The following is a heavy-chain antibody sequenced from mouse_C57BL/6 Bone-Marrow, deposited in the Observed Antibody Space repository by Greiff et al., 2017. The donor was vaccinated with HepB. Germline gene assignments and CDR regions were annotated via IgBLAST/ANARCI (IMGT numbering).Heavy chain of an antibody. D-gene: IGHD1-1*01. CDR3: ARPGYGSSYWYFDV. J-gene: IGHJ1*03. Sequence: EVKLMESGGGLVKPGGSLKLSCAASGFTFSSYTMSWVRQTPEKRLEWVATISGGGGNTYYPDSVKGRFTISRDNAKNTLYLQMSSLRSEDTALYYCARPGYGSSYWYFDVWGTGTTVTVSS. CDR2: ISGGGGNT. V-gene: IGHV5-9*01. CDR1: GFTFSSYT.